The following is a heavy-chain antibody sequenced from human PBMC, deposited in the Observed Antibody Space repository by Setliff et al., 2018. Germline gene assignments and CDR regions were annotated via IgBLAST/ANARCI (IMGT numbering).Heavy chain of an antibody. CDR2: ISAYNGHT. CDR1: GYNFAESI. V-gene: IGHV1-18*01. J-gene: IGHJ4*02. D-gene: IGHD2-8*01. Sequence: ASVKVSCKASGYNFAESIVSWVRQAPGQGLEWMEWISAYNGHTYSAQKFQARVTLTTDTSTNMAYMELRGLRSDDTAIYYCLRLVRYCTTIACHRTLGEEVWGQGTLVTVSS. CDR3: LRLVRYCTTIACHRTLGEEV.